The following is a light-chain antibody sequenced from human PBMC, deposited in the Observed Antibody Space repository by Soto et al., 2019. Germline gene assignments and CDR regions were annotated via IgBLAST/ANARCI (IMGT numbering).Light chain of an antibody. CDR1: QSILYSSNNKNY. J-gene: IGKJ1*01. CDR3: QQYYGAPQN. CDR2: WAS. Sequence: DIVMTQSPDSLAVSLGERATINCKSSQSILYSSNNKNYLAWYQQKPGQPPKLLIYWASTRESGVPERFSGSGSGTDFTLTISSLQAEDVAVYYCQQYYGAPQNFGQGTKVEIK. V-gene: IGKV4-1*01.